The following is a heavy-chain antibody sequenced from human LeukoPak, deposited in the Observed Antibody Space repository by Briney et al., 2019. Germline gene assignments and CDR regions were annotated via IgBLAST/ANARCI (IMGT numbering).Heavy chain of an antibody. V-gene: IGHV4-59*11. Sequence: PSETLSLTCTVSGGSISSHYWSWIRQPPGKGLEWIGYIYYSGSTNYNPSLKSRVAISVDTSKNQFSLKLSSVTAADTAVYYCARGGFGEFYYYYMDVWGKGTTVTVSS. CDR1: GGSISSHY. D-gene: IGHD3-10*01. J-gene: IGHJ6*03. CDR2: IYYSGST. CDR3: ARGGFGEFYYYYMDV.